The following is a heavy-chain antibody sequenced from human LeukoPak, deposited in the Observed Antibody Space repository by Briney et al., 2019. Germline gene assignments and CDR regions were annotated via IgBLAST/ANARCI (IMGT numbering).Heavy chain of an antibody. J-gene: IGHJ4*02. V-gene: IGHV3-33*07. D-gene: IGHD3-22*01. CDR1: GFTFSAYA. CDR3: ARAAFDSIGYYLFDY. Sequence: GGSLRLSCEASGFTFSAYAMTWVRQAPGKGLEWVAVIWYGGTNDYYADSVKGRFTISRDNSRNTLYLQMNSLRTEDTAVYSCARAAFDSIGYYLFDYWGQGTLVTVSS. CDR2: IWYGGTND.